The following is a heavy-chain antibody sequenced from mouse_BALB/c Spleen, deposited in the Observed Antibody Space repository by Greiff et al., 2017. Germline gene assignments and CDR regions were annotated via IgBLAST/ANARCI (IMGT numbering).Heavy chain of an antibody. V-gene: IGHV7-3*02. CDR2: IRNKANGYTT. CDR3: ARDMPPTGDY. Sequence: EVQRVESGGGLVQPGGSLRLSCATSGFTFTDYYMSWVRQPPGKALEWLGFIRNKANGYTTEYSASVKGRFTISRDNSQSILYLQMNTLRAEDSATYYCARDMPPTGDYWGQGTTLTVSS. CDR1: GFTFTDYY. J-gene: IGHJ2*01.